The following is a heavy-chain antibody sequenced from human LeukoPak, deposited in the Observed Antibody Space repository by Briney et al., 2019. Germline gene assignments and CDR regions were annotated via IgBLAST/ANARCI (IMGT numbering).Heavy chain of an antibody. J-gene: IGHJ1*01. CDR2: INHSGST. D-gene: IGHD6-13*01. CDR3: ARGLRPRYIGIAAAGTDPESLYFQH. CDR1: GGSFSGYY. Sequence: KPSETLSLTCAVYGGSFSGYYWSWIRQPPGKGLEWIGEINHSGSTNYNPSLKSRVTISVDTSKNQFSLKLSSVTAADTAVYYCARGLRPRYIGIAAAGTDPESLYFQHWGQGTLVTVSS. V-gene: IGHV4-34*01.